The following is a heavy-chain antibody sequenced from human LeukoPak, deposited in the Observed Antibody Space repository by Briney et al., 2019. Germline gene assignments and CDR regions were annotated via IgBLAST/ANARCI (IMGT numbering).Heavy chain of an antibody. CDR1: GGSFSGYY. J-gene: IGHJ5*02. D-gene: IGHD3-10*01. V-gene: IGHV4-34*01. CDR2: INHSGST. CDR3: ARAYYGSGSYWREYNNWFDP. Sequence: SETLSLTCAVYGGSFSGYYWSWIRQPPGKGLEWIGEINHSGSTNYNPSLKSRVTISVDTSKNQFSLKLSSVTAADTAVYYCARAYYGSGSYWREYNNWFDPWGQGTLVTVSS.